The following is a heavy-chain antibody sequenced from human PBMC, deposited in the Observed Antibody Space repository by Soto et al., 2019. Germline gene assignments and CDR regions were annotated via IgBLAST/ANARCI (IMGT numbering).Heavy chain of an antibody. V-gene: IGHV1-18*04. Sequence: RASVKVSCKASGYTFTSYGISWVRQAPGQGLEWMGWISAYNGNTNYAEKLQGRVTMTTDTSTSTACMELRSLRSDDTAVYYCARDPKYNWNYVDYYCGMDVWGQGTTVTVSS. CDR3: ARDPKYNWNYVDYYCGMDV. CDR1: GYTFTSYG. D-gene: IGHD1-7*01. CDR2: ISAYNGNT. J-gene: IGHJ6*02.